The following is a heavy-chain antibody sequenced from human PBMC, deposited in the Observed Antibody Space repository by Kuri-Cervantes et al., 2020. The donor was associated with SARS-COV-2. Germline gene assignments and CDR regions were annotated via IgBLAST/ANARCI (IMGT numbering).Heavy chain of an antibody. J-gene: IGHJ4*02. CDR1: GFTFSSYG. V-gene: IGHV3-30*19. CDR2: ISSDGSNK. CDR3: ARERVGVFDF. D-gene: IGHD2-21*01. Sequence: LSLTCASSGFTFSSYGMHWVRQAPGKCLEWVAMISSDGSNKSYADSVKGRFTISRDNSNSRLYLQINSLRAEYTAVFYCARERVGVFDFWGQGALVTVSS.